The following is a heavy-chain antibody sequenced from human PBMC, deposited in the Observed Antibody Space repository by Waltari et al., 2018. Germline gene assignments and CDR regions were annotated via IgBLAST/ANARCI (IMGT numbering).Heavy chain of an antibody. J-gene: IGHJ3*01. D-gene: IGHD1-1*01. CDR1: GFTFSDFY. Sequence: QVQLVESGGGLVKPGGSPRLSCAASGFTFSDFYMSWLRQAPGKGLEWISYISYCGDTRNYADSVRGRFTISRDNAKNSLYLQMNNLRADDTAVYYCAPSGNNWLNAFDVWGQGTMVTVSS. V-gene: IGHV3-11*04. CDR3: APSGNNWLNAFDV. CDR2: ISYCGDTR.